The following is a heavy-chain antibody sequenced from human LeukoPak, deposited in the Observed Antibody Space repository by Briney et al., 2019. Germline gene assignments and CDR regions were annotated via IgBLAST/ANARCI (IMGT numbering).Heavy chain of an antibody. D-gene: IGHD3-10*01. CDR3: ARTGYVYGSGSPAQDDAFDI. CDR1: GGSISSYY. CDR2: IYYSGST. V-gene: IGHV4-59*08. J-gene: IGHJ3*02. Sequence: PSETLSLTRTVSGGSISSYYWSWIRQPPGKGLEWIGYIYYSGSTNYNPSLKSRVTISVDTSKNQFSLKLSSVTAADAAVYYCARTGYVYGSGSPAQDDAFDIWGQGTMVTVSS.